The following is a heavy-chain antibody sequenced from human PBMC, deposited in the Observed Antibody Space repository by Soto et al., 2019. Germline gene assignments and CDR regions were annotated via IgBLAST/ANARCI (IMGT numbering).Heavy chain of an antibody. CDR3: AGYFWSGYYTIGYYYYGMDV. V-gene: IGHV1-69*13. J-gene: IGHJ6*02. Sequence: SVKVSCKASGGTFISYAISWGRQAPGQGLEWMGGIIPICGTANYAQKFQARVTITADESTSTAYMELISLRSEETSVYYCAGYFWSGYYTIGYYYYGMDVWGQGTTVTVSS. CDR2: IIPICGTA. CDR1: GGTFISYA. D-gene: IGHD3-3*01.